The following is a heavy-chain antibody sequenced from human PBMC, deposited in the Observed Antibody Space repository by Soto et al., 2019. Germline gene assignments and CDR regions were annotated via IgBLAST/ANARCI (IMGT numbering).Heavy chain of an antibody. CDR2: IIPILDIT. CDR1: GGTFSTYT. CDR3: ARDNGTSGTTASGAY. D-gene: IGHD1-1*01. J-gene: IGHJ4*02. Sequence: QVQLVQSGAEVKKPGSSVKVSCKASGGTFSTYTFSWVRQAPGQGLEWMGRIIPILDITNYAQKFQGRVTITADKSTSTAYMELNSLRSEDTAIYSCARDNGTSGTTASGAYWGQGTLVTVSS. V-gene: IGHV1-69*08.